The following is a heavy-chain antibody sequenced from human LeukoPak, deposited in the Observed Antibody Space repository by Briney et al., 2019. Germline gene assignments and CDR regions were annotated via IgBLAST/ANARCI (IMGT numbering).Heavy chain of an antibody. V-gene: IGHV3-23*01. D-gene: IGHD5-12*01. CDR1: GFTFSSYA. CDR2: ISGSGGST. Sequence: GGSRRLSCAASGFTFSSYAMSWVRQAQGKGLEWVSAISGSGGSTYYADSVKGRFTISRDNSKNTLYLQMNSLRAEDTAVYYCAKGVDIVATIFSGNWFDPWGQGTLVTVSS. J-gene: IGHJ5*02. CDR3: AKGVDIVATIFSGNWFDP.